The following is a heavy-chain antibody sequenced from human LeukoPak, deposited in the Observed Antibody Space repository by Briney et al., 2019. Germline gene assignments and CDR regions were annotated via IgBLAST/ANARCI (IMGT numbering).Heavy chain of an antibody. D-gene: IGHD3-16*02. V-gene: IGHV4-59*01. CDR2: IYYSGST. J-gene: IGHJ3*02. CDR3: ATQREDYVWGSDRPWGAFDI. CDR1: GGSISSYY. Sequence: SETLSLTCTVSGGSISSYYWSWIRQPPGKGLEWIGYIYYSGSTNYNPSLKSRVTISVDTSKNQFSLKLSSVTAADTAVYYCATQREDYVWGSDRPWGAFDIWGQGTMVTVSS.